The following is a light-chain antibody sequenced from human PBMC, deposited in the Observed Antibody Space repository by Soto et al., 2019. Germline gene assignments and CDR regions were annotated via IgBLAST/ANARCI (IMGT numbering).Light chain of an antibody. CDR2: DVS. CDR3: SSYTTSNTRQSV. CDR1: SSDVGGYNY. Sequence: QSVLTQPASVSGSPGQSITISCTGTSSDVGGYNYVSWYQHHPGKAPKLIIYDVSNRPSGVSIRFSASKSDNTASLTISGLQPEDEADYHCSSYTTSNTRQSVFGTGTKGTVL. V-gene: IGLV2-14*03. J-gene: IGLJ1*01.